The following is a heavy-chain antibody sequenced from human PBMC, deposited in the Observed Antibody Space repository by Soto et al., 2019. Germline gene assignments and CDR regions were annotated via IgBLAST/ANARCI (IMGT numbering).Heavy chain of an antibody. D-gene: IGHD6-13*01. CDR3: ATSRTFDY. V-gene: IGHV3-7*01. J-gene: IGHJ4*02. Sequence: GGSLRLSCVVSGFTFSSYWMNWVRQAPGKGLEWVANIKQDGSEKYYVDSAKGRFAISRDNAKNSLYLQMSSLSAEDTAIYYCATSRTFDYWGQGTLVTVSS. CDR2: IKQDGSEK. CDR1: GFTFSSYW.